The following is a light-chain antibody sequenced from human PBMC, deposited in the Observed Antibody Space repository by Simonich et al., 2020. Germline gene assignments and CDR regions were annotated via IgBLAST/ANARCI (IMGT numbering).Light chain of an antibody. Sequence: IQLTQSPSFLSASVGDRVTITCRASQGISSYLAWYQQKPGKAPKILIYAASTLQSGVPSRFSGSGSGTEFTLTISSLQPEDFATYYCQQYNSYSRTFGQGTKVEIK. J-gene: IGKJ1*01. CDR3: QQYNSYSRT. CDR1: QGISSY. CDR2: AAS. V-gene: IGKV1-9*01.